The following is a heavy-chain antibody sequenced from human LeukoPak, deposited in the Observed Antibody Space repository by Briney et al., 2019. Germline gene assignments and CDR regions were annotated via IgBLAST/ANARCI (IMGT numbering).Heavy chain of an antibody. J-gene: IGHJ5*02. Sequence: GASVKVSCKASGYTFTGYYMHWVRQAPGQGLEWMGWINPNSGGTNYAQKFQGRVTMTRDTSISTAYMELSRLRSDDTAVYYCARASLRTYYDFWSGSGVWFDPWGQGTLVTVSS. CDR1: GYTFTGYY. V-gene: IGHV1-2*02. CDR2: INPNSGGT. CDR3: ARASLRTYYDFWSGSGVWFDP. D-gene: IGHD3-3*01.